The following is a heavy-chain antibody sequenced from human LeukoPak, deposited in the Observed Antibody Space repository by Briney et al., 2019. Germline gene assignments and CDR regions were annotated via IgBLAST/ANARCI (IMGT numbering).Heavy chain of an antibody. V-gene: IGHV1-69*04. J-gene: IGHJ4*02. D-gene: IGHD1-26*01. Sequence: SVKVSCKASGGTFSSYAISWVRPAPGQGLEWMGRIIPILGIANYAQKFQGRVTITADKSTSTAYMELSSLRSEDTAVYYCACSQWELPPTFDYWDQGTLVTVSS. CDR3: ACSQWELPPTFDY. CDR2: IIPILGIA. CDR1: GGTFSSYA.